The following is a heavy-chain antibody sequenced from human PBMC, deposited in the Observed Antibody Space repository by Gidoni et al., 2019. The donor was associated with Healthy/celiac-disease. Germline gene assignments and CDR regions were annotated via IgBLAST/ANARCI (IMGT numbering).Heavy chain of an antibody. CDR3: ARDFQSGYYDILTGYYPTPFDY. V-gene: IGHV3-21*01. CDR2: ISSSSSYI. Sequence: AASGFTFSSYSMNWVRQAPGKGLEWVSSISSSSSYIYYADSVKGRFTISRDNAKNSLYLQMNSLRAEDTAVYYCARDFQSGYYDILTGYYPTPFDYWGQGTLVTVSS. J-gene: IGHJ4*02. D-gene: IGHD3-9*01. CDR1: GFTFSSYS.